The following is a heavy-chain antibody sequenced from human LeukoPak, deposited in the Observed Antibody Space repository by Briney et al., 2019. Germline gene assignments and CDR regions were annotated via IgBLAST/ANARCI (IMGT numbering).Heavy chain of an antibody. V-gene: IGHV4-39*01. CDR2: IYYSGTT. D-gene: IGHD3-3*01. Sequence: SETLSLTCTVSGGSISSSSYSWGWIRQPPGKGLEWIGSIYYSGTTYYNPSPKSRVTISVDTSKIQFSLKLSSVAATDTAVYFCARLRFDFWSGYTHPYFDYWGQGTLVTVSS. CDR1: GGSISSSSYS. J-gene: IGHJ4*02. CDR3: ARLRFDFWSGYTHPYFDY.